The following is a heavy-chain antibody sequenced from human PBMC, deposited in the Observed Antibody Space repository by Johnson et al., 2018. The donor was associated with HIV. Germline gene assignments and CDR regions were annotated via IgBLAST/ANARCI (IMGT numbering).Heavy chain of an antibody. CDR2: ISSGGST. D-gene: IGHD6-25*01. Sequence: VQLVESGGAVVQPGRSLRLSCAASGFTVSSNYMSWVRQAPGQRLESVSVISSGGSTYYADSVKGRFTISRDNSKNTLYLQMNSLSAEHTAVYYCGRAGSGSDDGLDIGGQGTMVTVSS. J-gene: IGHJ3*02. CDR1: GFTVSSNY. CDR3: GRAGSGSDDGLDI. V-gene: IGHV3-66*01.